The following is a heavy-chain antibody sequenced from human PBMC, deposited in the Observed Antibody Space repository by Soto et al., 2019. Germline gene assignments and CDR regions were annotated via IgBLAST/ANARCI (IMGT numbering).Heavy chain of an antibody. CDR3: ASPLNYNDAFDI. D-gene: IGHD1-7*01. CDR2: IWYDGSNK. J-gene: IGHJ3*02. V-gene: IGHV3-33*01. CDR1: GFTFSSYG. Sequence: GGSLRLSCAASGFTFSSYGMHWVRQAPGKGLEWVAVIWYDGSNKYYADSVKGRFTIPRDNSKNTLYLQMNSLRAEDTAVYYCASPLNYNDAFDIWGQGTMVTVSS.